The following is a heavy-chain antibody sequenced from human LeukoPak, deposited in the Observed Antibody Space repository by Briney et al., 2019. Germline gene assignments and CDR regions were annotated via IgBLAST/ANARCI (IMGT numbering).Heavy chain of an antibody. CDR3: ATQGLLYALDI. V-gene: IGHV3-15*01. Sequence: PGGSLRLSCAASVFTFSDAWMIWVRQAPGKGLEWVGRIKSRADGGTPDYAAPVTGRFTISRDDSNGTLFLQMNSLTTEDTAVYYCATQGLLYALDIWGQGTMVIVSS. CDR1: VFTFSDAW. J-gene: IGHJ3*02. D-gene: IGHD3-22*01. CDR2: IKSRADGGTP.